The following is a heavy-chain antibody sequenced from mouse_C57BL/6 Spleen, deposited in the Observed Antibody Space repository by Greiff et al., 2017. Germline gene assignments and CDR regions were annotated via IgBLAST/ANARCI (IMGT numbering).Heavy chain of an antibody. V-gene: IGHV1-82*01. CDR1: GYAFSSSW. Sequence: QVQLQQSGPELVKPGASVKISCKASGYAFSSSWMNWVKQRPGKGLEWIGRIYPGDGDTNYNGKFKGKATLTADKSSSTAYMQLSSLTSEDSAVYFCARQGDDYGYFDYWGQGTTLTVSS. CDR3: ARQGDDYGYFDY. J-gene: IGHJ2*01. D-gene: IGHD2-4*01. CDR2: IYPGDGDT.